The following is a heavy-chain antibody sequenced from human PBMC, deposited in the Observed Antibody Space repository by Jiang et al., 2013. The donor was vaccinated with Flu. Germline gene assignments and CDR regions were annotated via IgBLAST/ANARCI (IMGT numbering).Heavy chain of an antibody. V-gene: IGHV3-30*18. CDR1: GFTFSSYG. CDR2: ISYDGSNK. Sequence: VQLVESGGGVVQPGRSLRLSCAASGFTFSSYGMHWVRQAPGKGLEWVAVISYDGSNKYYADSVKGRFTISRDNFESTLYLQMNSLRAEDTAMYYCAKDQGALQRDPFDYWGQGTLVTVSS. CDR3: AKDQGALQRDPFDY. D-gene: IGHD4-11*01. J-gene: IGHJ4*02.